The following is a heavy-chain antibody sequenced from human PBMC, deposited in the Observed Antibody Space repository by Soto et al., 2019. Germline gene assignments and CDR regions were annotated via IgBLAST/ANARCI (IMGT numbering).Heavy chain of an antibody. V-gene: IGHV3-23*04. J-gene: IGHJ1*01. CDR3: ATPRDIVVVPALHSEGFQH. CDR1: GFIASNYA. D-gene: IGHD2-2*01. Sequence: VQVVESGGGLVQPGGSLRLSCAASGFIASNYAMSWVRQAPGKGLEWVSGFSGSGGATFYADSVKGRFTISRDSSKNTIYLQMDRLRADDTAVYYCATPRDIVVVPALHSEGFQHWGQGTLVTVSS. CDR2: FSGSGGAT.